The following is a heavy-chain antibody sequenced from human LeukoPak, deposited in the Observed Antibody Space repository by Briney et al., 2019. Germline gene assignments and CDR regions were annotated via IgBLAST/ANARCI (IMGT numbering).Heavy chain of an antibody. Sequence: GESLKISCKGSGYSFTSYWIGWVRQMPGKGLEWMGIIYPGDSDTRYSPSFQGQVTISADKSISTAYLRWSSLKASDTAMYYCARELGGYDPAPTHYYGMDVWGQGTTVTVSS. D-gene: IGHD5-12*01. CDR3: ARELGGYDPAPTHYYGMDV. J-gene: IGHJ6*02. CDR1: GYSFTSYW. V-gene: IGHV5-51*01. CDR2: IYPGDSDT.